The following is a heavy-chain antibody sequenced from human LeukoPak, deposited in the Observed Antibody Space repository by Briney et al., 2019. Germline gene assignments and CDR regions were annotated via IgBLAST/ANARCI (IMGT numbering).Heavy chain of an antibody. CDR3: ARRYSSGWSIDC. D-gene: IGHD6-19*01. J-gene: IGHJ4*02. CDR1: GFSFNTYA. V-gene: IGHV3-7*05. CDR2: IKEDGTVK. Sequence: GGSLRLSCAASGFSFNTYAVSWVRQAPGKGLEFVANIKEDGTVKYYVDSVKGRFTISRDNAKNSLYLQMNSLRAEDTAVYYRARRYSSGWSIDCWGQGTLVTVSS.